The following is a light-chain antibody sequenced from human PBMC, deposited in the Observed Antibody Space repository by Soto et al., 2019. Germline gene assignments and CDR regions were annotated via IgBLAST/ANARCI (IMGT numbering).Light chain of an antibody. CDR3: QQYNSYSPNT. CDR1: QDIRSD. J-gene: IGKJ2*01. Sequence: DIQMTQSPSSLSASVGDRVTITCRASQDIRSDLGWFQQKPGKAPKRLIYAASTLESGVPSRFSGSGSGTEFTLTISSLQPDDFATYYCQQYNSYSPNTFGQGTKLEIK. V-gene: IGKV1-17*01. CDR2: AAS.